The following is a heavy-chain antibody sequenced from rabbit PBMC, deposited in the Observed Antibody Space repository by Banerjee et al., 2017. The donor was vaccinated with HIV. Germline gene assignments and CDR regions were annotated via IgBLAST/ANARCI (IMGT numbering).Heavy chain of an antibody. D-gene: IGHD1-1*01. J-gene: IGHJ4*01. CDR3: ARDHVSSDGYSFNL. Sequence: QEQLEESGGDLVKPGASLTLTCTASVIDFSSYYYMCWVRQAPGKGLEWIACIYNGDGSTYYASWAKGRFTISKTSSTTVTLQMTSLTAADTATYFCARDHVSSDGYSFNLWGQGTLVTVS. CDR1: VIDFSSYYY. CDR2: IYNGDGST. V-gene: IGHV1S45*01.